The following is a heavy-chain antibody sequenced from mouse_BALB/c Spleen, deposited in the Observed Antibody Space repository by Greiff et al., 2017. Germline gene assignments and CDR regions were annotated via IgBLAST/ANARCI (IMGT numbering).Heavy chain of an antibody. J-gene: IGHJ3*01. V-gene: IGHV2-6-7*01. CDR3: ARDRAYYGNPAWFAY. CDR2: IWGDGST. Sequence: VQGVESGPGLVAPSQSLSITCTVSGFSLTGYGVNWVRQPPGKGLEWLGMIWGDGSTDYNSALKSRLSISKDNSKSQVFLKMNSLQTDDTARYYCARDRAYYGNPAWFAYWGQGTLVTVSA. D-gene: IGHD2-10*01. CDR1: GFSLTGYG.